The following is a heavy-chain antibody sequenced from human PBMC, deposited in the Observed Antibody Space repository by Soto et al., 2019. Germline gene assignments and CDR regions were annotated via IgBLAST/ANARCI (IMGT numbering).Heavy chain of an antibody. J-gene: IGHJ6*02. D-gene: IGHD2-2*01. CDR1: GGTFSSYA. CDR3: ASSRYSISTSCPPSSFGYYYYGMDV. V-gene: IGHV1-69*12. CDR2: IIPIFGTA. Sequence: QVQLVQSGAEVKKPGSSVKVSCKASGGTFSSYAISWVRQAPGQGLEWMGGIIPIFGTANYAQKFQGRVTITADASTTTAYLGLCSLRSQDTAVYYCASSRYSISTSCPPSSFGYYYYGMDVWGHGPTVTVSS.